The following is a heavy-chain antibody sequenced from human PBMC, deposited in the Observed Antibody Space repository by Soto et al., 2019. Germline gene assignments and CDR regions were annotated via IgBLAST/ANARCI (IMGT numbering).Heavy chain of an antibody. D-gene: IGHD3-10*02. CDR2: ISAYNGYT. CDR1: GYTFTSYG. J-gene: IGHJ5*02. Sequence: ASVKVSCKASGYTFTSYGISWVRQAPGQGLEWMGWISAYNGYTNYAQKLQGRVTMTTDTSTSTAYMELRSLRSDDTAVYYCARDRGYYVQYAVDWFDPWGQGTLVTVSS. V-gene: IGHV1-18*01. CDR3: ARDRGYYVQYAVDWFDP.